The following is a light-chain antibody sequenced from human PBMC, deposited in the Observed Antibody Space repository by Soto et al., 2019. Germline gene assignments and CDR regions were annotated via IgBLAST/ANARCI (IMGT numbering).Light chain of an antibody. CDR3: QSHDTSLSGSRV. J-gene: IGLJ1*01. Sequence: QSVLTQPLSVSVAPGQRVTIPCTGSSSNIGAGYDVHWYQQLPGTAPKLLIYGNNNRPSGVPDRFSGSKSGTSASLAIPGLLPEDEADYYCQSHDTSLSGSRVFGTGTKVTVL. V-gene: IGLV1-40*01. CDR2: GNN. CDR1: SSNIGAGYD.